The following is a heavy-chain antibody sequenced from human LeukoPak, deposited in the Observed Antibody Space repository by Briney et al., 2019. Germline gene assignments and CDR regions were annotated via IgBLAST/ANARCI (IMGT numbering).Heavy chain of an antibody. CDR1: GFTFSSHW. CDR2: IKSDGSTT. Sequence: GGSLRLSCAASGFTFSSHWMHWVRQPPGKGLVWVSRIKSDGSTTNYADSVKGRFTISRDNSKNTLYLQMNSLRAEDTAVYYCAKDPHYYDSSGYRLDLDYWGQGTLVTVSS. CDR3: AKDPHYYDSSGYRLDLDY. D-gene: IGHD3-22*01. V-gene: IGHV3-74*01. J-gene: IGHJ4*02.